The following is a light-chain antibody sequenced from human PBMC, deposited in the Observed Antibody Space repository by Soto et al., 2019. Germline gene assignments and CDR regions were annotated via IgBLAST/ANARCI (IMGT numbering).Light chain of an antibody. J-gene: IGLJ2*01. CDR3: QTWGTGIQV. V-gene: IGLV4-69*01. Sequence: QSVLTQSPSASASLGASGKLTCTLSSGHSSYAIAWHQQQPEKGPRYLMKLNSDGSHSQGDGIPDRFSGSSSGAERYLTISSLQSEDEADYYCQTWGTGIQVFGGGTKVTVL. CDR2: LNSDGSH. CDR1: SGHSSYA.